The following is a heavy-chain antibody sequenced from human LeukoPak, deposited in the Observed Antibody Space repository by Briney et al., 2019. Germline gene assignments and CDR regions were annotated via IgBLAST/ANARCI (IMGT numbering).Heavy chain of an antibody. D-gene: IGHD3-10*01. J-gene: IGHJ4*02. CDR3: ARDLSGSGSLSDY. CDR2: INIDGSST. Sequence: PGGSLRLSCAASGFTFSNYWMHWVRQDPGKGLVGVSRINIDGSSTSYADSVKGRFTISRDNAKNTLYLQMNSLRAEDTAIYYCARDLSGSGSLSDYWGQGTLVTVSS. V-gene: IGHV3-74*01. CDR1: GFTFSNYW.